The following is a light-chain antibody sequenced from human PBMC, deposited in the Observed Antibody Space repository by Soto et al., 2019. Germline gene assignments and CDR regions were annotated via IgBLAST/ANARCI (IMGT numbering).Light chain of an antibody. V-gene: IGKV3-20*01. CDR1: QSVSSSS. CDR2: EAS. Sequence: IPLTPSAATLSFSPGPSATLSCRASQSVSSSSLAWYQQNPGQAPRLLIYEASSRATGIPDRFSGSGSGTDFTLTISRLEPEDFAVYYCQQYGSSGTFGQGTKVDI. J-gene: IGKJ1*01. CDR3: QQYGSSGT.